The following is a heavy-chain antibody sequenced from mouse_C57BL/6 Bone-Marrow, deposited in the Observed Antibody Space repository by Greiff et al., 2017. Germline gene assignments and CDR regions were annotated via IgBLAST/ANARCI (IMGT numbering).Heavy chain of an antibody. CDR3: AREGNRYY. CDR1: GYAFTNYL. J-gene: IGHJ2*01. V-gene: IGHV1-54*01. Sequence: VQLQESGAELVRPGTSVKVSCKASGYAFTNYLIEWVKQRPGQGLEWIGVINPGSGGTNYNEKFKGKATLTVDTSSSTAYMELHSLTSEDSAVYFCAREGNRYYWGKGTTLTVSS. D-gene: IGHD2-1*01. CDR2: INPGSGGT.